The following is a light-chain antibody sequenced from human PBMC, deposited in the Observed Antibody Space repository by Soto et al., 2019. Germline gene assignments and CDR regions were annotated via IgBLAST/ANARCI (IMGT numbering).Light chain of an antibody. J-gene: IGKJ3*01. Sequence: DIQMTQSPSSLSASVGDRVTITCRASQTIIRYLNWYQQKPGRAPNLLIYAASNLQSGVPSRFSGSASGPDFTLTISSLQPEDFAAYYCQQSYSTLFSFGPGTKVEIK. CDR2: AAS. V-gene: IGKV1-39*01. CDR1: QTIIRY. CDR3: QQSYSTLFS.